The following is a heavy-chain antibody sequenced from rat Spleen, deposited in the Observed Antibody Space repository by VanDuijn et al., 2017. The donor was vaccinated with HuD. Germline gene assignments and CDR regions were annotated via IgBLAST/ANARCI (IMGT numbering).Heavy chain of an antibody. CDR1: GYSITSSYR. D-gene: IGHD1-9*01. CDR2: INSAGST. J-gene: IGHJ2*01. CDR3: ARGYTYYGYGYYFDY. V-gene: IGHV3-3*01. Sequence: EVQLQESGPGLVKPSQSLSLTCSVTGYSITSSYRWNWIRKFPGNKLEWMGYINSAGSTNYNPSLKSRISITRDTSKNQFFLQVNSVTTEDTATYYCARGYTYYGYGYYFDYWGQGVMVTVSS.